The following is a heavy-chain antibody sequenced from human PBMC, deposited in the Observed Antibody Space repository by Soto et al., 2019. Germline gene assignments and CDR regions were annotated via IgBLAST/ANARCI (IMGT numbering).Heavy chain of an antibody. J-gene: IGHJ4*01. Sequence: EVQLLESGGGLIHPGGSLRLSCVASGFRFSDHSMHWVRQAPGKGLEWVSYITSSGDSIYYAASVTGRFTVSRDNAKNSLFLQLNILREEYPAVYYCARLTKGSRVTSWGHGTLVNVSS. CDR2: ITSSGDSI. CDR1: GFRFSDHS. D-gene: IGHD4-17*01. V-gene: IGHV3-48*02. CDR3: ARLTKGSRVTS.